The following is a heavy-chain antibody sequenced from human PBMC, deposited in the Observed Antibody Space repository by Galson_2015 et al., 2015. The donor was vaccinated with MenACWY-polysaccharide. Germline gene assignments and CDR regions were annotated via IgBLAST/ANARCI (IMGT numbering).Heavy chain of an antibody. V-gene: IGHV3-30*18. CDR1: GFTFTNSG. Sequence: SLRLSCAASGFTFTNSGMHWVRQAPGKGLEWVAVVTYDGVEIPYADSVRGRFTISRDISTNTLYLQMDSLRIEDTAIYYCVKEQSTGYYRTADYWGQGTLVTVSS. D-gene: IGHD3-22*01. CDR2: VTYDGVEI. J-gene: IGHJ4*02. CDR3: VKEQSTGYYRTADY.